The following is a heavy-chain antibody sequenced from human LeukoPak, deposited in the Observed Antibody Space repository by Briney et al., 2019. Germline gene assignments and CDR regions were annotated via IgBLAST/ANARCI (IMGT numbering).Heavy chain of an antibody. D-gene: IGHD5-12*01. Sequence: SETLSLTCTVSGGSISSSSYYWGWIRQPPGKGLEWIGSIYYSGSTYYNPSLKSRVTISVDTSKNQFSLKLSSVTAADTDVYYCARHFSGYSGYAKVAVAGHFDYWGQGTLVTVSS. CDR3: ARHFSGYSGYAKVAVAGHFDY. V-gene: IGHV4-39*01. CDR1: GGSISSSSYY. CDR2: IYYSGST. J-gene: IGHJ4*02.